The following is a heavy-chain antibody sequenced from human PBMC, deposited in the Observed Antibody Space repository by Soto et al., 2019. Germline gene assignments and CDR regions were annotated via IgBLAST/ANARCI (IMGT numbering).Heavy chain of an antibody. V-gene: IGHV3-23*01. Sequence: PGGSLRLSCAASGFTFSSYAMSWVHQAPGKGLECVSAISGSGGSTYYADSVKGRFTISRDNSKNTLYLQMNSLRAEDTAVYFCAKKGRQARNFYMDVWGKGTTVTVSS. CDR2: ISGSGGST. D-gene: IGHD2-15*01. CDR1: GFTFSSYA. CDR3: AKKGRQARNFYMDV. J-gene: IGHJ6*03.